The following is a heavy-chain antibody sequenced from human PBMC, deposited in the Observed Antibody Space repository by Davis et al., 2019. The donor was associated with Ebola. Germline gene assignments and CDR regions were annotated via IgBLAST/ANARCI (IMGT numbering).Heavy chain of an antibody. V-gene: IGHV1-46*01. J-gene: IGHJ4*02. D-gene: IGHD1-26*01. Sequence: AASVKVSCKASGGTFSSYAISWVRQAPGQGLEWMGIINPGGGSTTYAQKFQGRVTMTRDTSTSTVYMELNNRRSEDTAMYYWARLGQQLLLGDWDYWGQGTLVTVSS. CDR1: GGTFSSYA. CDR3: ARLGQQLLLGDWDY. CDR2: INPGGGST.